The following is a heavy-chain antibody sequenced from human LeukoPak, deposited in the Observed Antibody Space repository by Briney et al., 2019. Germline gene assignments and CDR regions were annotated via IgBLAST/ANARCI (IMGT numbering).Heavy chain of an antibody. D-gene: IGHD3-10*01. CDR3: AASAGPINF. J-gene: IGHJ4*02. V-gene: IGHV3-23*01. Sequence: PGGSLRLSCVASGFTLSAYTMHWVRQAPGKGLEWVSAISGSGGSTYYADSVKGRFTISRDNSKNTLYLQMNSLRAEDTAVYYCAASAGPINFWGQGTLVTVSS. CDR2: ISGSGGST. CDR1: GFTLSAYT.